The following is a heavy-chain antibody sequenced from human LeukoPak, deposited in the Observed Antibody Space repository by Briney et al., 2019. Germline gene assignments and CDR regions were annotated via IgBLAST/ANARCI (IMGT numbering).Heavy chain of an antibody. CDR3: AKKLIHYDGNGFVDY. J-gene: IGHJ4*02. CDR1: GFTFSHYI. CDR2: ISYGGTNK. V-gene: IGHV3-30*18. D-gene: IGHD3-16*01. Sequence: GRSLRLSCAASGFTFSHYIMHWVRQAPGKGLEWVAVISYGGTNKYYADSVKGRFTISRDDSKNTLYLQMDSLRAEDTAVYYCAKKLIHYDGNGFVDYWGQGILVTVSS.